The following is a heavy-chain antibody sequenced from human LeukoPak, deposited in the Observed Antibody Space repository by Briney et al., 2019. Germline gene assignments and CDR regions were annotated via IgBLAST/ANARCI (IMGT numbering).Heavy chain of an antibody. CDR1: GFSFSSYW. CDR2: INSDGSRT. CDR3: ATDVIARDTFDI. D-gene: IGHD3-16*02. V-gene: IGHV3-74*01. Sequence: PGGSLRLSCAASGFSFSSYWMHWVRQAPGKGLVWVSLINSDGSRTNYADSVKGRFTISRDNAKNTLYLQMNSLRAEDTAVYSCATDVIARDTFDIWGQGTMVTVSS. J-gene: IGHJ3*02.